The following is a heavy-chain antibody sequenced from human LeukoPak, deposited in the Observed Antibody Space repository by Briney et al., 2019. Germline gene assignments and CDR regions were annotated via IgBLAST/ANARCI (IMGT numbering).Heavy chain of an antibody. CDR1: GCTFSDYY. J-gene: IGHJ6*03. CDR3: ARDADSSGWYEDRYFYYMDV. V-gene: IGHV1-2*06. Sequence: GASVKVSCKAFGCTFSDYYMHWVRQAPGQGLEWMGRINPNSGGTNYAQKFQGRVTMITDTSITTAYMELSRLRSGDTAVYYCARDADSSGWYEDRYFYYMDVWGKGTTVTVSS. CDR2: INPNSGGT. D-gene: IGHD6-19*01.